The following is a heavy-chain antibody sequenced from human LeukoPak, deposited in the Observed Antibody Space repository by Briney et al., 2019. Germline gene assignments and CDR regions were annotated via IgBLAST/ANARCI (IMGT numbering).Heavy chain of an antibody. D-gene: IGHD3-10*01. Sequence: PGGSLRLSCAASGFTFSSYGMHWVRQAPGKGLEWVAFIRYDGSNKYYADSVKGRFTISRDNSKNTLYLQMNSLRAEDTAVYYCAKVASDSAWYIDLWGRGTLVSVSS. CDR2: IRYDGSNK. CDR1: GFTFSSYG. CDR3: AKVASDSAWYIDL. J-gene: IGHJ2*01. V-gene: IGHV3-30*02.